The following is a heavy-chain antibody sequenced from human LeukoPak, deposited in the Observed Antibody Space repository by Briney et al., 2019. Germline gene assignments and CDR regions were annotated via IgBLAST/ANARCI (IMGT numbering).Heavy chain of an antibody. CDR1: GFIFSNYG. CDR2: IRYEGENK. CDR3: AKTESGWSGSLDY. D-gene: IGHD6-19*01. Sequence: GGSLRLSCSASGFIFSNYGMHWVRQAPGKGLEWVAFIRYEGENKYYADSVKGRFTISRDNPKNTMDLQMTSLRGEDTAVYYCAKTESGWSGSLDYWGQGTLVTVSS. J-gene: IGHJ4*02. V-gene: IGHV3-30*02.